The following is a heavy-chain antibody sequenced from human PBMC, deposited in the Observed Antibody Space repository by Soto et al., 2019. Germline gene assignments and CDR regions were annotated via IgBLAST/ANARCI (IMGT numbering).Heavy chain of an antibody. D-gene: IGHD2-2*01. J-gene: IGHJ4*02. CDR3: TTAPPLFYCSSTSCYVELYYFDY. Sequence: PGESLKISCAASGFTFSNAWMSWVRQAPGKGLEWVGRIKSKTDGGTTDYAAPVKGRFTISRDDSKNTLYLQMNSLKTEDTAVYYCTTAPPLFYCSSTSCYVELYYFDYWGQGTLVTVSS. CDR1: GFTFSNAW. V-gene: IGHV3-15*01. CDR2: IKSKTDGGTT.